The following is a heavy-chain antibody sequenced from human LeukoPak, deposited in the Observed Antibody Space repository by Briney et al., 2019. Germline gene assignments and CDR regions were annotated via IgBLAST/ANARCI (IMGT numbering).Heavy chain of an antibody. CDR1: GFSVSSNY. CDR2: ISISGGST. D-gene: IGHD3-22*01. Sequence: PGGSLRLSCAASGFSVSSNYMSWVRQAPGKGLEWVSTISISGGSTYYADSVKGRFTISRDNSKNTLYLQMNSLRAEDTAVYYCANFGGDSSGYYYPLDYWGQGTLVTVSS. CDR3: ANFGGDSSGYYYPLDY. J-gene: IGHJ4*02. V-gene: IGHV3-23*01.